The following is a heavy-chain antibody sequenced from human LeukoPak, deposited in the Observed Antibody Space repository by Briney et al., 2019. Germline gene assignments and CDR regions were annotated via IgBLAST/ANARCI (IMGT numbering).Heavy chain of an antibody. D-gene: IGHD3-22*01. CDR1: AGSISSSSYY. CDR2: IYYTGTT. V-gene: IGHV4-39*01. CDR3: GRHYYDSSGYSYYYYYMDV. Sequence: PSETLSLTCTVSAGSISSSSYYWGLIRQPPGKGLEWIGSIYYTGTTYYNPPLKSRVTISVDTSKNQFSLKLSSVTAADTAVYYCGRHYYDSSGYSYYYYYMDVWGKGTTVTVSS. J-gene: IGHJ6*03.